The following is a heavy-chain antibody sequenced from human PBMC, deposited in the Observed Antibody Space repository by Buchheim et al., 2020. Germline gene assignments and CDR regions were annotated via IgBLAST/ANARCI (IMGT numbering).Heavy chain of an antibody. Sequence: QVQLVESGGGVVQPGRSLRLSCAASGFTFSSYGMHWVRQAPGKGLEWVAVISYDGSNKYYADSVKGRFTISRDNSKNTLYLQMNSLRAEDTAVYYCAKVTNGRDWYFDLWGRGTL. CDR2: ISYDGSNK. J-gene: IGHJ2*01. CDR3: AKVTNGRDWYFDL. CDR1: GFTFSSYG. D-gene: IGHD1-26*01. V-gene: IGHV3-30*18.